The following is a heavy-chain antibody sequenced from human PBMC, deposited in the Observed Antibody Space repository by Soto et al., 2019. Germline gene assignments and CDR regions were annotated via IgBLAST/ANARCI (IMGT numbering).Heavy chain of an antibody. V-gene: IGHV3-23*01. CDR2: VDGPGVT. J-gene: IGHJ4*02. D-gene: IGHD1-1*01. Sequence: EVQLLESGGGLVQPGGSLRLSCAASGFIFSNYVLTWFRQAPGKGLEWVSAVDGPGVTTYADSVKGRFTISRDNSKNTVFLQMNSLRPEDTALYFCAKEHLERHFVHDYWGQGTLVSVSS. CDR1: GFIFSNYV. CDR3: AKEHLERHFVHDY.